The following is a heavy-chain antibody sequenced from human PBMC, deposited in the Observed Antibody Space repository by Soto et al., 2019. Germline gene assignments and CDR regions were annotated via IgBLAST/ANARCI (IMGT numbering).Heavy chain of an antibody. D-gene: IGHD2-15*01. CDR1: GGTFSSYT. V-gene: IGHV1-69*02. CDR2: IIPILGIA. J-gene: IGHJ2*01. Sequence: SVKVSCKASGGTFSSYTISWVRQAPGQGLEWMGRIIPILGIANYAQKFQGRVTITADKSTSTAYMELSSLRSEDTAVYYCARAPLRGYFDLWGRGTLVTVSS. CDR3: ARAPLRGYFDL.